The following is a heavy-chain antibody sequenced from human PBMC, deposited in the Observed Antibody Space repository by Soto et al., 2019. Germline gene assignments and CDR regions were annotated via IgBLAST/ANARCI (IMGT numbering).Heavy chain of an antibody. CDR3: ARYGVTIFGVVSLNYYGMDV. V-gene: IGHV1-69*13. Sequence: GASVKVSCNASGGTFCSYAISWVRQAPGQGLEWMGGIIPIFGTANYAQKFQGRVAITADESTSTAYMKLSSLRSEDTAVYYCARYGVTIFGVVSLNYYGMDVWGQGTTVTVSS. D-gene: IGHD3-3*01. CDR2: IIPIFGTA. CDR1: GGTFCSYA. J-gene: IGHJ6*02.